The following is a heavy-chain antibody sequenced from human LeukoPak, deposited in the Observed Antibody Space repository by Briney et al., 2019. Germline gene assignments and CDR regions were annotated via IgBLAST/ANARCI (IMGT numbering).Heavy chain of an antibody. V-gene: IGHV6-1*01. CDR1: GDSVSSNSVS. CDR2: TYYRSKWYS. CDR3: ARLTARSPDF. Sequence: SQSLSLTCATSGDSVSSNSVSWNWIRQSPSRGLEWLGRTYYRSKWYSDYAVSVKSRITIDPDTSKNQFSLQLNSVTPEDTAVYYCARLTARSPDFWGQGTLATVSS. D-gene: IGHD1-14*01. J-gene: IGHJ4*02.